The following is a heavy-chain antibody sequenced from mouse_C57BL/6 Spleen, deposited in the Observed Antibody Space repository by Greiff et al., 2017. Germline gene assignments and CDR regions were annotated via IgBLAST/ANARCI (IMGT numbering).Heavy chain of an antibody. Sequence: EVKLMESGAELVRPGASVKLSCTASGFNIKDYYMHWVKQRPEQGLEWIGRIDPEDGDTEYAPKFQGKATMTADTSSNTAYLQLSSLTSEDTAVYYCTTDGNYDYYAMDYWGQGTSVTVSS. V-gene: IGHV14-1*01. J-gene: IGHJ4*01. CDR3: TTDGNYDYYAMDY. CDR2: IDPEDGDT. D-gene: IGHD2-1*01. CDR1: GFNIKDYY.